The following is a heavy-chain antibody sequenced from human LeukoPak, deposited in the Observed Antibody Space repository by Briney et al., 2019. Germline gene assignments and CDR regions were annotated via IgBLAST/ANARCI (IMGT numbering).Heavy chain of an antibody. V-gene: IGHV3-53*01. CDR2: IYSGGST. D-gene: IGHD3-10*01. J-gene: IGHJ4*02. CDR1: GFTVSSSY. Sequence: GGSLRLSCAASGFTVSSSYMSWVRQAPGKGLEWVSVIYSGGSTYYADSVKGRFTISRDNSKNTLYLQMNSLRAEDTAVYYCAVHGADYYGSGSYYPPFDYWGQGTLVTVSS. CDR3: AVHGADYYGSGSYYPPFDY.